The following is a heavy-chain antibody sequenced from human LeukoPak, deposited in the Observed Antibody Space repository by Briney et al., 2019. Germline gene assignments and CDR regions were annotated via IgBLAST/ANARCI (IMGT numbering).Heavy chain of an antibody. J-gene: IGHJ4*02. Sequence: PSETLSLTCAVYGGSFSGYYWSWIRQPPGKGLEWIGEINHSGSTNYNPSLKSRVTISVDTSKNQFSLKLSSVTAADTAVYYCARVVRGYSYGYLYYFDYWGQGTLVTVPS. CDR3: ARVVRGYSYGYLYYFDY. CDR2: INHSGST. CDR1: GGSFSGYY. V-gene: IGHV4-34*01. D-gene: IGHD5-18*01.